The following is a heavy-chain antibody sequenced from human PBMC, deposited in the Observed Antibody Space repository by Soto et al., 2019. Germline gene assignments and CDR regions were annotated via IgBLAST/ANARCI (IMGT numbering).Heavy chain of an antibody. V-gene: IGHV5-51*01. D-gene: IGHD3-22*01. CDR3: ATAYVYDFENSNYYRDAFDI. Sequence: GESLKISCKASGYSFSFYWIGWVRQVPGKGLEWMAIMYPDDSDIRYSPSFEAHVTISADKSTSTAFLQWSSLKASDTAMYYCATAYVYDFENSNYYRDAFDIWGQGTLVTVS. J-gene: IGHJ3*02. CDR1: GYSFSFYW. CDR2: MYPDDSDI.